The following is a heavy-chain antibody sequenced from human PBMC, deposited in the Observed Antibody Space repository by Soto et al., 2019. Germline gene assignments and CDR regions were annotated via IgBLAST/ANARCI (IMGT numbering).Heavy chain of an antibody. CDR2: IYYSAST. CDR3: ARVVEQQLSDWFDP. D-gene: IGHD6-13*01. CDR1: GGSISSYY. V-gene: IGHV4-59*01. Sequence: SETLFLTCTVSGGSISSYYWSWIRQPPGKGLEWIGYIYYSASTNYTPSLKSRVTISVDTSKNQFSLKLSSVTAADTAVYYCARVVEQQLSDWFDPWGQGTLVTVSS. J-gene: IGHJ5*02.